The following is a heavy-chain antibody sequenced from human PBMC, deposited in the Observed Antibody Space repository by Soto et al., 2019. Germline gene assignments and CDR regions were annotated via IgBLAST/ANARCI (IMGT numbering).Heavy chain of an antibody. CDR1: GGSISSSSYY. CDR2: IYYSGST. Sequence: QLQLQESGPGLVKPSETLSLTCTVSGGSISSSSYYWGWIRQPPGKGLEWIGSIYYSGSTYYNPSLKSRVTISVDTSKNQFSLKLSSVTAADTAVYYCARHLGSGSFTSNWFDPWGQGTLVTVSS. CDR3: ARHLGSGSFTSNWFDP. V-gene: IGHV4-39*01. J-gene: IGHJ5*02. D-gene: IGHD3-10*01.